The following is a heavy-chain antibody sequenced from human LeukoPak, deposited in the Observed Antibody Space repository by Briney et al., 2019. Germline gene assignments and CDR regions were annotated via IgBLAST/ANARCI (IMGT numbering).Heavy chain of an antibody. J-gene: IGHJ4*02. CDR1: GFTFRSYA. D-gene: IGHD6-13*01. Sequence: GGALRLSCAASGFTFRSYAMRWVRQAPGKGVEWVSAIRGSCGTTYYADSVKCRFTISRDNSKNTLYLQINSLRAEDTAVYYCAKDLGVIAAAENDYWGQGTLVTVSS. V-gene: IGHV3-23*01. CDR3: AKDLGVIAAAENDY. CDR2: IRGSCGTT.